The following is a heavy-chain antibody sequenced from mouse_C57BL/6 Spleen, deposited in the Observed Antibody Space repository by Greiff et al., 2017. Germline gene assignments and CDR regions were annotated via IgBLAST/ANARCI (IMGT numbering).Heavy chain of an antibody. Sequence: QVQLQQPGAELVKPGASVKLSCKASGYTFTSYWMHWVKQRPGQGLEWIGMIHPNSGSTNYNEKFKSKATLTVDKSSSTAYMQLRSLTSEDSAVDYCARSDGSSYEGYWGQGTTLTVSS. J-gene: IGHJ2*01. CDR1: GYTFTSYW. CDR2: IHPNSGST. CDR3: ARSDGSSYEGY. V-gene: IGHV1-64*01. D-gene: IGHD1-1*01.